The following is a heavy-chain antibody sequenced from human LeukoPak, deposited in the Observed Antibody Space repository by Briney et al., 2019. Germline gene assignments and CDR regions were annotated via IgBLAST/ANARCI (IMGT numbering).Heavy chain of an antibody. CDR2: MIPTFGTA. J-gene: IGHJ4*02. CDR3: SRGEYYDILTGYPRFDY. V-gene: IGHV1-69*01. CDR1: GGTFSSYA. Sequence: SVKVSCKASGGTFSSYAISWVRQAPGQGLEWMGGMIPTFGTANYAQKFQGRVTITADESTSTAYMELSSLRSEDTAVYYCSRGEYYDILTGYPRFDYWGRGTLVTVSS. D-gene: IGHD3-9*01.